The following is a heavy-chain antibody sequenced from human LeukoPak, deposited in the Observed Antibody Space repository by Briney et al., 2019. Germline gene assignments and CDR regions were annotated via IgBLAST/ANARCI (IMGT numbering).Heavy chain of an antibody. D-gene: IGHD2-15*01. CDR1: GFTFSSYA. CDR3: AKKGTYCSGGSCYGYYYYMDV. Sequence: GGSLRLSCAASGFTFSSYAMSWVRQAPGKGLEWVSAISGSGGSTYYADSVKGRFTISRDNSKNTLYLQTNSLRAEDTAVYYCAKKGTYCSGGSCYGYYYYMDVWGKGTTVTVSS. CDR2: ISGSGGST. J-gene: IGHJ6*03. V-gene: IGHV3-23*01.